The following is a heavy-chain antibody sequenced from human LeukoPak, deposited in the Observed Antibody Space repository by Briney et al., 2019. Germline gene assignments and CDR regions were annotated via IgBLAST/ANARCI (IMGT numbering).Heavy chain of an antibody. V-gene: IGHV3-15*05. CDR2: IKSKTDGGTT. CDR1: GFTFINAC. Sequence: GGSLRLSGAASGFTFINACATWVRQIPGKGLECVGRIKSKTDGGTTDYAAPVKGIFTISRDHSKNMLYLQMNSLKVEDTAVYSCTADPPGMSTSTGIDHWGQGTLVPVSS. J-gene: IGHJ4*02. D-gene: IGHD2-2*01. CDR3: TADPPGMSTSTGIDH.